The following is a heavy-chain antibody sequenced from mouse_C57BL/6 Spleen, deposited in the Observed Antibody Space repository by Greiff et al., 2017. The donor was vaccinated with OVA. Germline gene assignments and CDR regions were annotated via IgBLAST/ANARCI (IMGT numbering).Heavy chain of an antibody. D-gene: IGHD4-1*01. J-gene: IGHJ2*01. V-gene: IGHV3-6*01. CDR2: ISYDGSN. Sequence: EVQLVESGPGLVKPSQSLSLTCSVTGYSITSGYYWNWIRQSPGNKLEWMGYISYDGSNNYNPSLKNRISITRDTSKNQFFLKLNSVTTEDTATYYCARVRANWDYFDYWGQGTTLTVSS. CDR1: GYSITSGYY. CDR3: ARVRANWDYFDY.